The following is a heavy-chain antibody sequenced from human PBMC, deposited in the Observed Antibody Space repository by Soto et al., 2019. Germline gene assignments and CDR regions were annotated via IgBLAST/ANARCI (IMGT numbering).Heavy chain of an antibody. J-gene: IGHJ5*02. CDR2: MNPGSGDT. V-gene: IGHV1-8*01. CDR3: ARMETFGSLNWFDP. D-gene: IGHD3-16*01. Sequence: GASVKVCFKSSGYRFTNKDPRLVRQATGQGLEWIGWMNPGSGDTGYAQKFQGRVTMTRYISIATAYMELSSLRSDDTAIYYCARMETFGSLNWFDPWGQGTLVTVSS. CDR1: GYRFTNKD.